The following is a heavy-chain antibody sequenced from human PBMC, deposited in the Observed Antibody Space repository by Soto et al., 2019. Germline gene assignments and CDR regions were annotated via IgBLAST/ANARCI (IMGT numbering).Heavy chain of an antibody. V-gene: IGHV1-18*01. J-gene: IGHJ6*02. D-gene: IGHD4-17*01. CDR2: ISAYNGNT. CDR3: ARLGGTVTAYYYYYYGMDV. Sequence: QVQLVQSGAEVKKPGASVKVSCKASGYTFTSYGISWVRQAPGQGLEWMGWISAYNGNTNYAQKLQGRVTMTTDTSTSTAYMELRSLRADDTAVYYCARLGGTVTAYYYYYYGMDVWGQGTTVTVSS. CDR1: GYTFTSYG.